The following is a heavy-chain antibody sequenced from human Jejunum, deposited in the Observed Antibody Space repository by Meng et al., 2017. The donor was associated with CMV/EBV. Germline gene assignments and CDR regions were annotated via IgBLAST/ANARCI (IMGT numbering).Heavy chain of an antibody. CDR2: INQDGSDK. J-gene: IGHJ4*02. D-gene: IGHD3-3*01. CDR1: GFSFSDFW. Sequence: ACGFSFSDFWISWIRQAPGKGLEWVANINQDGSDKYYADSVTGRFTISRDNAENSLYLQMNSLRVEDTAVYYCARDADFWSGSDYWGQGTLVTVSS. V-gene: IGHV3-7*01. CDR3: ARDADFWSGSDY.